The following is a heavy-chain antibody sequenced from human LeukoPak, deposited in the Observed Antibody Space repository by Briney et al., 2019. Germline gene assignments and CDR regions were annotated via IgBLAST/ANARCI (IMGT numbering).Heavy chain of an antibody. CDR2: ISYDGSNK. D-gene: IGHD1-26*01. V-gene: IGHV3-30*04. Sequence: GGSLRLSCAASECTFSSYAMHWVRQAPGKGLEWVAVISYDGSNKDYGDSVKGRSTISRDNSKDALYLQMKSLRPEDTAVYYCTRAVGEGWFDPWGQGTLVTVSS. CDR3: TRAVGEGWFDP. J-gene: IGHJ5*02. CDR1: ECTFSSYA.